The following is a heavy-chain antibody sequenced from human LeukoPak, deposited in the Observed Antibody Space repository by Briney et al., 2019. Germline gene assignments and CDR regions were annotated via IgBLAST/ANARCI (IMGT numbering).Heavy chain of an antibody. V-gene: IGHV3-9*01. J-gene: IGHJ4*02. CDR3: AKDILRSVTINGNYFDY. CDR2: ISWNGGSI. D-gene: IGHD4-17*01. CDR1: GFTFDDYA. Sequence: GGSLRLSCAASGFTFDDYAMHWVRQAPGKGLEWVSGISWNGGSIVYADSVEGRFTISRDNAKNSLYLQMNSLRAEDTALYYCAKDILRSVTINGNYFDYWGQGTLVTVSS.